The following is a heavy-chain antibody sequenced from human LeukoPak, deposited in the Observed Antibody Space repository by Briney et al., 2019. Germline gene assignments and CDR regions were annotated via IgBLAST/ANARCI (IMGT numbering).Heavy chain of an antibody. D-gene: IGHD6-19*01. V-gene: IGHV3-30-3*01. J-gene: IGHJ4*02. CDR2: ISYDGSNK. CDR1: GGTFSSYA. Sequence: SCKASGGTFSSYAMHWVRQAPGKGLEWVAVISYDGSNKYYADSVKGRFTISRDNSKNTLYLQMNSLRAEDTAVYYCARDAGDIAVAPGGYWGQGTLVTVSS. CDR3: ARDAGDIAVAPGGY.